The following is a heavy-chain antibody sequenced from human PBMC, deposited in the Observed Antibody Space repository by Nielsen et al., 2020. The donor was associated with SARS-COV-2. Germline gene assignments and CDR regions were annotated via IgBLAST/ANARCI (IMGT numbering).Heavy chain of an antibody. CDR3: VRDSSVVIWSGYPVD. CDR2: IKQDGSEK. V-gene: IGHV3-7*01. J-gene: IGHJ4*02. Sequence: GGSLRLSCAASGFTFSSYWMTWVRQAPGKGLEWVANIKQDGSEKYYVDSVKGRFTKKSVYLQMNSLRAEDTAVYYCVRDSSVVIWSGYPVDWGQGTLVTVSS. D-gene: IGHD3-3*01. CDR1: GFTFSSYW.